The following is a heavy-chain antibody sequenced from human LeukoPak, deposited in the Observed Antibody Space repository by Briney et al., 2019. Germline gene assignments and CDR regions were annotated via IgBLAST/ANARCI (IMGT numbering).Heavy chain of an antibody. J-gene: IGHJ4*02. D-gene: IGHD6-6*01. CDR2: ISGSGGST. Sequence: GGSLRLSCAASGFTFSSYAMSWVRQAPGKGLEWVSAISGSGGSTYYADSVKGRFTISRDNSKNTLYLQMNSLRAEDTAVYYRAKDRIAARPGPYYFDYWGQGTLVTVSS. CDR1: GFTFSSYA. CDR3: AKDRIAARPGPYYFDY. V-gene: IGHV3-23*01.